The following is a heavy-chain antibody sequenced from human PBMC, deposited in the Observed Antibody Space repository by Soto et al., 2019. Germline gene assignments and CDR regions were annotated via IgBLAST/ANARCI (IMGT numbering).Heavy chain of an antibody. Sequence: ASVKVSCKASGYTFTGYYMHWVRQAPGQGLEWMGWINPNSGGTNFAQKFQGWVTMTRDTSISTAYMELSRLRSDDTAVYYCARALRYFDSYWFDPWGQGTLVTVSS. CDR2: INPNSGGT. J-gene: IGHJ5*02. D-gene: IGHD3-9*01. V-gene: IGHV1-2*04. CDR3: ARALRYFDSYWFDP. CDR1: GYTFTGYY.